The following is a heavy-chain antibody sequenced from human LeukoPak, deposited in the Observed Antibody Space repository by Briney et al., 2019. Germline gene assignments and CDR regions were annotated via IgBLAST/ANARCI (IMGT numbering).Heavy chain of an antibody. CDR2: ISYDGSNR. CDR3: AKDGSIAAAGYFDF. V-gene: IGHV3-30*18. Sequence: GGSLRLSCAVSGFTFNYYVMHWVRQAPGKGLEWVAFISYDGSNRYYADAVKGRFTISRDNSKNTLYLQMNSLRAEDTAVYHCAKDGSIAAAGYFDFWGQGTLVTVSS. D-gene: IGHD6-25*01. CDR1: GFTFNYYV. J-gene: IGHJ4*02.